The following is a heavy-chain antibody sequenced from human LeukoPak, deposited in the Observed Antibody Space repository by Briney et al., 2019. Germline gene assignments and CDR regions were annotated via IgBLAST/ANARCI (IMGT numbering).Heavy chain of an antibody. Sequence: GGSLRLSCAASKFTCTTFWMRWVRQAPGKGLEWVANIKPDGSERYYVDSVKGRFTISRDNVKNSLSLQMNSLRAEDTAVYYCARNWNYGSYFFDYWGQGTLVTVSS. D-gene: IGHD1-7*01. J-gene: IGHJ4*02. CDR2: IKPDGSER. CDR1: KFTCTTFW. V-gene: IGHV3-7*01. CDR3: ARNWNYGSYFFDY.